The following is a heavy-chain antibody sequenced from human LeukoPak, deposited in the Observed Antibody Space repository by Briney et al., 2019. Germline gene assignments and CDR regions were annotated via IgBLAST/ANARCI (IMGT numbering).Heavy chain of an antibody. Sequence: AASVKVSCKASGYTFTGYYMHWVRQAPGQGLEWMGWINPNSGGTNYAQKFQGRVTMTRDTSISTAYMELSRLRSDDTAVYYCARGYSSSWYRYFDYWGQGTLVTVSS. J-gene: IGHJ4*02. D-gene: IGHD6-13*01. CDR2: INPNSGGT. CDR3: ARGYSSSWYRYFDY. CDR1: GYTFTGYY. V-gene: IGHV1-2*02.